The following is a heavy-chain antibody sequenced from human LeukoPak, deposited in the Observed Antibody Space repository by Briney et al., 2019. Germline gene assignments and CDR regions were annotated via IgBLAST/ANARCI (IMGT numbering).Heavy chain of an antibody. V-gene: IGHV4-61*02. CDR3: ARGGNYDSSGYLMDFDY. J-gene: IGHJ4*02. CDR2: IYTSGST. Sequence: SETLSLTCTVSGGSISSGSYYWSWIRQPAGKGLEWIGRIYTSGSTNYNPSLKSRVTISVDTSKNQFSLKLSSVTAADTAVYYCARGGNYDSSGYLMDFDYWGQGTLVTVSS. CDR1: GGSISSGSYY. D-gene: IGHD3-22*01.